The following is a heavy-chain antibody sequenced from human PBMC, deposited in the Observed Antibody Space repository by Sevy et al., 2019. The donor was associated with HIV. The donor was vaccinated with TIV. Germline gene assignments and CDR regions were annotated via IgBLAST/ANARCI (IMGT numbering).Heavy chain of an antibody. V-gene: IGHV3-30*18. D-gene: IGHD4-17*01. CDR2: ISYDESTQ. J-gene: IGHJ4*02. CDR3: AKDPRPYGDNVEGFDF. CDR1: GFTLSTHV. Sequence: GGSLRLSCEVSGFTLSTHVMYWVRQAPGKGLEWVAGISYDESTQYYGYSVKGRFTVSRDNSKNTLFLQMHSLRPEDTAVYYCAKDPRPYGDNVEGFDFWGQGTLVTVSS.